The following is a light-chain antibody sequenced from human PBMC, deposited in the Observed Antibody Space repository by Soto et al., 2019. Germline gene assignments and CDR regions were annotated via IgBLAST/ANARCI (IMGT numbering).Light chain of an antibody. V-gene: IGKV3-20*01. CDR1: QSVSSD. Sequence: TQGPVMMTGSPGARAALSGRASQSVSSDLAWYQQKPGQAPRLLIHGASTRATGFPDRFSGSGSGTDFTLTISRLEPEDFAVYYCHQYGSSPATFGQGTKVDIK. CDR2: GAS. CDR3: HQYGSSPAT. J-gene: IGKJ1*01.